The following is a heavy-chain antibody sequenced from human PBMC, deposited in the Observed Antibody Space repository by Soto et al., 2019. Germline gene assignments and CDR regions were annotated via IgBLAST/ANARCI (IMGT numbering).Heavy chain of an antibody. J-gene: IGHJ6*02. CDR3: ARDRSLSGSYYNQDYYYYGMDV. CDR1: GFTFSSYD. D-gene: IGHD3-10*01. Sequence: GGSLRLSCAASGFTFSSYDMHWVRQATGKGLEWVSAIGTAGDTYYPGSVKGRFTISRENAKNSWYLQMNSLRAEDTAVYYCARDRSLSGSYYNQDYYYYGMDVWGQGTTVTVSS. CDR2: IGTAGDT. V-gene: IGHV3-13*01.